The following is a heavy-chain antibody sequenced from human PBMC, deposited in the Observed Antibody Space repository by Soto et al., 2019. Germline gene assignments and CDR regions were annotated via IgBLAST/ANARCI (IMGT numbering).Heavy chain of an antibody. J-gene: IGHJ6*02. D-gene: IGHD3-3*01. Sequence: QVQLVQSGAEVKKPGASVKVSCKASGYTFTSYAMHWVRQAPGQRLEWMGGINAGNGNTKYSQKFQGRVTITRDTSASTAYMELSSLRSEDTAVYYCARDGFFGYGVVYYYGMDVWGQGTTVTVSS. CDR2: INAGNGNT. V-gene: IGHV1-3*01. CDR1: GYTFTSYA. CDR3: ARDGFFGYGVVYYYGMDV.